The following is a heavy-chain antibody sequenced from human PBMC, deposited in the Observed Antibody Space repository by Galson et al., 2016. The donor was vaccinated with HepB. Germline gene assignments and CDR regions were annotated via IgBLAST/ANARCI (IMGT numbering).Heavy chain of an antibody. D-gene: IGHD3-16*01. CDR2: INHSGNT. J-gene: IGHJ6*02. CDR1: GGSFSGYY. V-gene: IGHV4-34*01. Sequence: SETLSLTCAVYGGSFSGYYWSWIRQPPGKGLQWIGEINHSGNTNYNTSLKSRVTISVDTSKNQFSLKLNSVTAADTAVYYCAREAGRLGDGLVGVWGQGTTVIVSS. CDR3: AREAGRLGDGLVGV.